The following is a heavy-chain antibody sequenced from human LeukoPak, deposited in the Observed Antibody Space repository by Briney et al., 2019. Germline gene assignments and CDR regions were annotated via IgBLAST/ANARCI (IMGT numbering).Heavy chain of an antibody. V-gene: IGHV4-39*01. CDR1: GGSISSNSYY. CDR3: ARVGGISMIVP. D-gene: IGHD3-22*01. J-gene: IGHJ5*02. CDR2: IDYRGYT. Sequence: PSETLSLTCTVSGGSISSNSYYWGWIRQPPGKGQEWIGSIDYRGYTYYNPSLRSRVTISVDTSENQFSLKVTSVNATDTAVYYCARVGGISMIVPWGQGTQVTVSS.